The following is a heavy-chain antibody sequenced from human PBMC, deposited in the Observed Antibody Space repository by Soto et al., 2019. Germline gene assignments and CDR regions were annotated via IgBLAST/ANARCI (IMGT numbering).Heavy chain of an antibody. CDR1: GGSISSSNW. Sequence: PSETLSLTCAVSGGSISSSNWWSWVRQPPGKGLEWIGEIYHSGSTNYNPSLKSRVTISVDKSKNQFSLKLSSVTAADTAVHYCARQAYGSQYYYYYYGMDVWGQGTTVTVSS. D-gene: IGHD3-10*01. CDR2: IYHSGST. V-gene: IGHV4-4*02. CDR3: ARQAYGSQYYYYYYGMDV. J-gene: IGHJ6*02.